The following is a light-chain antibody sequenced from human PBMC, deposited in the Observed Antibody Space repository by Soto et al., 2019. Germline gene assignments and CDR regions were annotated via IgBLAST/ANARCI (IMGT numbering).Light chain of an antibody. CDR3: QSYDSSLSGYV. CDR2: DNN. J-gene: IGLJ1*01. CDR1: SSNIGASYD. Sequence: QPVLTQPPSVSGAPGQRVTISCTGSSSNIGASYDVHWYQQFPGTAPKLLIYDNNNRPSRVPDRFSGSKSGTSASLAITGLQAEDEADYYCQSYDSSLSGYVVGTGTKVTVL. V-gene: IGLV1-40*01.